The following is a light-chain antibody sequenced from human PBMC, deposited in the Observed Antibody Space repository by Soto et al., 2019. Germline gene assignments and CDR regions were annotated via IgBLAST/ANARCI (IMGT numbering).Light chain of an antibody. V-gene: IGKV3-15*01. CDR3: QQYNNWPPGT. Sequence: EIVMTQSPATLSVSPGERVTLSCRASQSVSSNLAWYQQKPGQAPRLLIYGASTRVTGVPARFSGCGVGTEFNLTISSLQSVDFAVYFCQQYNNWPPGTFGPGTKVEVK. J-gene: IGKJ1*01. CDR1: QSVSSN. CDR2: GAS.